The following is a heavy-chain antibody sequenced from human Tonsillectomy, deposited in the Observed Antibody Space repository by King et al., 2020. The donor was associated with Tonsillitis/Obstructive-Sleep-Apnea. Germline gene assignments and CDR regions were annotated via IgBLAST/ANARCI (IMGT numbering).Heavy chain of an antibody. V-gene: IGHV3-23*04. D-gene: IGHD5-12*01. CDR2: ISGSGAST. CDR1: GFTFSSYA. J-gene: IGHJ4*01. Sequence: VQLVESGGGLVQPGGSLRLSCAASGFTFSSYAMSWVRQAPGKGLEWVSDISGSGASTYYAVSVKGRVTISRDNSKNTLYLQMNSLRADDTAVYYCAKRGGATSFDYWGQEPWSPSPQ. CDR3: AKRGGATSFDY.